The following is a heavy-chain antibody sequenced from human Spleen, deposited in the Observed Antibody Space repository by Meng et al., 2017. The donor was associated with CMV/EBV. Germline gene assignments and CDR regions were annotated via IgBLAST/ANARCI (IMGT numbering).Heavy chain of an antibody. CDR1: GNTFTAYY. CDR3: ARARITMIIMVSWDY. J-gene: IGHJ4*02. V-gene: IGHV1-2*02. CDR2: INPNSGGT. Sequence: ASVKVSCKTSGNTFTAYYMHWVRQAPGQGLEWMGWINPNSGGTNYAQKFQGRVTMTRDTSISTAYMELSRLRSDDTAVYYCARARITMIIMVSWDYWGQGTLVTVSS. D-gene: IGHD3-22*01.